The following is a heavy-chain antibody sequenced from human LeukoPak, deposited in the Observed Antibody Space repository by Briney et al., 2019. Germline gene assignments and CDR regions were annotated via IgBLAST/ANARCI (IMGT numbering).Heavy chain of an antibody. CDR3: ARDNSVRDEAWWFNP. CDR1: GGTFSSYA. D-gene: IGHD5-24*01. J-gene: IGHJ5*02. V-gene: IGHV1-69*06. Sequence: GASVKVSCKASGGTFSSYAVSWVRLTPGQGLEWLGGIIPVFGTTTYAQKFQAKVTMTADKSTNTAYLEISSLTSDDTAVYYCARDNSVRDEAWWFNPWGQGTLVTVSS. CDR2: IIPVFGTT.